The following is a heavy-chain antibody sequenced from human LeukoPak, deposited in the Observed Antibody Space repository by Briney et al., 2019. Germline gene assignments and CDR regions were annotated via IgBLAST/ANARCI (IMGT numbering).Heavy chain of an antibody. Sequence: SETLSLTCTVSGGSVSSYYWSWIRQPAGKGLEWIGRIYSSGSTNYNPSLKSRVTMSVDTSKNQFSLKVNSVTAADTAVYYCARESRRSYCNEYWGQGALVTVSS. CDR2: IYSSGST. CDR3: ARESRRSYCNEY. D-gene: IGHD3-10*01. J-gene: IGHJ4*02. CDR1: GGSVSSYY. V-gene: IGHV4-4*07.